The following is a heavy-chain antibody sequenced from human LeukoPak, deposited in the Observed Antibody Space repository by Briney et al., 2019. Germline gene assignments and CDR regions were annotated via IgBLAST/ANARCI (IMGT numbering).Heavy chain of an antibody. D-gene: IGHD3-10*01. V-gene: IGHV1-3*01. CDR3: ARVPLWFGEHHFDY. Sequence: PSVKVSCKASGYTFTSYAMHWVRQAPGQRLEWMGWINAGNGNTKYSQKFQGRVTITRDTSASTAYMELSSLRSEDTAVYYCARVPLWFGEHHFDYWGQGTLDTVSS. CDR2: INAGNGNT. CDR1: GYTFTSYA. J-gene: IGHJ4*02.